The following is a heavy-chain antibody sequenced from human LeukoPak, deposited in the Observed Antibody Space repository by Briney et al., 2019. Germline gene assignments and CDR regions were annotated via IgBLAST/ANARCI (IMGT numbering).Heavy chain of an antibody. CDR1: GFTFSSYA. CDR3: ARAIAAAEGLDL. D-gene: IGHD6-13*01. CDR2: ISSSSTI. J-gene: IGHJ2*01. V-gene: IGHV3-48*04. Sequence: GGSLRLSCAASGFTFSSYAMHWVRQAPGKGLEWVSYISSSSTIYYADSVKGRFTISRDNAKNSLYLQMNSLRAEDTAVYYCARAIAAAEGLDLWGRGTLVTVSS.